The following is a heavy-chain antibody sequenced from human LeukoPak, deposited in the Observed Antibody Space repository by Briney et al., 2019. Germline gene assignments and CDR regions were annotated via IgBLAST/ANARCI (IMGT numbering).Heavy chain of an antibody. V-gene: IGHV1-18*01. CDR3: ARVHSTPDRPNDY. CDR1: GYTFTSYG. J-gene: IGHJ4*02. CDR2: MGAYSGNR. Sequence: GASVKVSCKASGYTFTSYGISWVRQAPGQRLEWMGWMGAYSGNRNYAQKLQGRVTMTTDTSTSTAYMELRSLRSDDTAVYFCARVHSTPDRPNDYWGQGTLVTVST. D-gene: IGHD2-2*01.